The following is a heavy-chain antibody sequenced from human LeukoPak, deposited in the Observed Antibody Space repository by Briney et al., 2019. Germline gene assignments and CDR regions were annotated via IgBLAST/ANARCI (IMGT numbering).Heavy chain of an antibody. CDR1: GFSFSDYY. CDR3: TAAPNTTPGSLVH. CDR2: SSSSGSST. J-gene: IGHJ4*02. D-gene: IGHD6-25*01. V-gene: IGHV3-11*01. Sequence: GGSLRLSCAASGFSFSDYYMNWIRQAPGKGLEWVSYSSSSGSSTYYADSVKGRFTISRDYAKNALFLQMNSLRAEDTAVYYCTAAPNTTPGSLVHWGQGTLVTVSS.